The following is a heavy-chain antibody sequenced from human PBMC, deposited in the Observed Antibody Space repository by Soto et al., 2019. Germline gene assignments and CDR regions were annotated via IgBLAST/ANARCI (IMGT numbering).Heavy chain of an antibody. Sequence: SETLSLTCTVSGGSISSSSYYWGWIRQPPGKGLEWIGSIYHSGSTYYNPSLKSRVTISVDKSKNQFSLKLSSVTAADTAVYYCARDRPDGDRLAPCGQRTLVPVS. CDR3: ARDRPDGDRLAP. CDR1: GGSISSSSYY. CDR2: IYHSGST. V-gene: IGHV4-39*07. J-gene: IGHJ5*02. D-gene: IGHD6-6*01.